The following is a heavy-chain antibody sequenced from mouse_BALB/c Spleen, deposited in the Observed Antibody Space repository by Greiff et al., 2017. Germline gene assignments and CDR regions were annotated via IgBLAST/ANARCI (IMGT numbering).Heavy chain of an antibody. V-gene: IGHV5-17*02. CDR1: GFTFSSFG. Sequence: EVHLVESGGGLVQPGGSRKLSCAASGFTFSSFGMHWVRQAPEKGLEWVAYISSGSSTIYYADTVKGRFTISRDNPKNTLFLQMTSLRSEDTAMYYCARTYGGAMDDWGQGTSVTVSS. CDR2: ISSGSSTI. D-gene: IGHD1-1*01. J-gene: IGHJ4*01. CDR3: ARTYGGAMDD.